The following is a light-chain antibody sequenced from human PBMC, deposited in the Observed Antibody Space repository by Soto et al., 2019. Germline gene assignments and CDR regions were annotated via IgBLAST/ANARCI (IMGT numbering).Light chain of an antibody. J-gene: IGKJ5*01. CDR3: QQYSTYST. Sequence: IVLTQSPGTLSLSPGERATLSCRASQSVSTSKLAWYQQRPGQAPRLLMYDASRRATGIPDRFSGSGSGTEFTLTISSLQPDDFATYYCQQYSTYSTFGQGTRLEIK. V-gene: IGKV3-20*01. CDR1: QSVSTSK. CDR2: DAS.